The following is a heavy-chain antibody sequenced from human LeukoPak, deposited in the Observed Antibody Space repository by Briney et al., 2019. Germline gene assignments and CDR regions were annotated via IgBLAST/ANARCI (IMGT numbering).Heavy chain of an antibody. D-gene: IGHD3-3*01. CDR2: ISGSGGST. CDR1: GFTFSSYA. Sequence: GGSLRLSCAASGFTFSSYAMSWVRQAPGKGLEWVSAISGSGGSTYYADSVKGRFTISRDNSKNTLYLQMNSLRAEDTAVYYCAKDLEVLRFLEWLSISAFFASWGQGTLVTVSS. CDR3: AKDLEVLRFLEWLSISAFFAS. J-gene: IGHJ5*01. V-gene: IGHV3-23*01.